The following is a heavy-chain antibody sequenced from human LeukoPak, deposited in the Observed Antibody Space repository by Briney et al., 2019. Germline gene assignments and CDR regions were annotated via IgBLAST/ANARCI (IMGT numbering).Heavy chain of an antibody. V-gene: IGHV3-23*01. D-gene: IGHD6-13*01. J-gene: IGHJ4*02. Sequence: SGGSLRLSCAASGFTFNSYAMSWVRQAPGKGLEWVSAISGSGGSTYYADSVKGRFTISRDNSKNTLYLQMNSLRAEDTAVYYCASVIAAAGTGFDYWGQGTLVTVSS. CDR3: ASVIAAAGTGFDY. CDR2: ISGSGGST. CDR1: GFTFNSYA.